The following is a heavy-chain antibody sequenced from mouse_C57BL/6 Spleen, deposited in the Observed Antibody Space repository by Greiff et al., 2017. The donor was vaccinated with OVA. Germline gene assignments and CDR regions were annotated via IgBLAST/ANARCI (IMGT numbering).Heavy chain of an antibody. D-gene: IGHD1-1*01. CDR2: IDPSDSYT. CDR1: GYTFTSYW. V-gene: IGHV1-69*01. J-gene: IGHJ3*01. Sequence: VQLQQPGAELVMPGASVKLSCKASGYTFTSYWMHWVKQRPGQGLEWIGEIDPSDSYTNYNQKFKGKSTLTVDKSSSTAYMQLSSLTSEDSAVYYGARDYYGSTSWFAYWGQGTLVTVSA. CDR3: ARDYYGSTSWFAY.